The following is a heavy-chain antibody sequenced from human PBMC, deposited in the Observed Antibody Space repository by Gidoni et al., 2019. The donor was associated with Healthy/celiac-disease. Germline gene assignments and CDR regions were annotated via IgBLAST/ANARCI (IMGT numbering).Heavy chain of an antibody. D-gene: IGHD3-22*01. Sequence: QVQLVQAGAEVQKPGASVKVSCNDSGYTFTSSGSSWVRQAPGQGLEWVGWISAYNGNKNYAQKLQGRVTMTTDTSTSTAYMALRSLRSDDTAVYYCARGTYSRPYSFDYWGQGTLVTVSS. CDR2: ISAYNGNK. CDR3: ARGTYSRPYSFDY. CDR1: GYTFTSSG. V-gene: IGHV1-18*01. J-gene: IGHJ4*02.